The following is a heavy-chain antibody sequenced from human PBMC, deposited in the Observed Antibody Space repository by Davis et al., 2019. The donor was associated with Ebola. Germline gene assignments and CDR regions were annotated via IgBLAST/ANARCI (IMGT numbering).Heavy chain of an antibody. CDR3: AASAGTVGKFDY. D-gene: IGHD1-14*01. CDR2: IIPIFGTA. Sequence: AASVTVSCKASGGTFSSYAISWVRQAPGQGLEWMGGIIPIFGTANYAQKFQGRVTITADKSTSTAYMELSSLRSEDTALYYCAASAGTVGKFDYWGQGTRVTVSS. V-gene: IGHV1-69*06. CDR1: GGTFSSYA. J-gene: IGHJ4*01.